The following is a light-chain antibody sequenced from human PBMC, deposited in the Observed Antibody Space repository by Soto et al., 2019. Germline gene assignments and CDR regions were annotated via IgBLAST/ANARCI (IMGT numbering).Light chain of an antibody. Sequence: ERLMNKYPATLSVSPGERVTRSCRASQSVSSRLAWYHQKPGHSPRLLIYGASTRATGIPARFSGSGSGTEFTLTSSRMKSEDFGLYYCHQYKTLWTFGQGTKVDIK. CDR2: GAS. V-gene: IGKV3-15*01. J-gene: IGKJ1*01. CDR3: HQYKTLWT. CDR1: QSVSSR.